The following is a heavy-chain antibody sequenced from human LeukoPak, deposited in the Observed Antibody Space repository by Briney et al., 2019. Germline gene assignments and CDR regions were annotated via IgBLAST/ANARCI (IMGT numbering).Heavy chain of an antibody. V-gene: IGHV4-30-4*01. Sequence: PSETLSLTCTVSGASISSGDYFWSWIRQPPGEGLEWIGYIYYSGSTYYNPSLKSRVTISVDTSKNQFSLKLSSVTAADTAVYYCARGFDTFDYWGQGTLVTVSS. CDR1: GASISSGDYF. D-gene: IGHD3-22*01. J-gene: IGHJ4*02. CDR2: IYYSGST. CDR3: ARGFDTFDY.